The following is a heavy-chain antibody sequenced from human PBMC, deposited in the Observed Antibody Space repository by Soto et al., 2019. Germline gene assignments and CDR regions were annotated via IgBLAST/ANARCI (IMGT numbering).Heavy chain of an antibody. D-gene: IGHD3-10*01. CDR3: AREDKPVRARTTNWFDP. J-gene: IGHJ5*02. Sequence: GASVKVSCKASGGTFSSYTISWVRQAPGQGFEWMGGIIPIFGTANYAQKFQGRVTITADESTSTAYMELSSLRSEDTAVYYCAREDKPVRARTTNWFDPWGQGTLVTVSS. V-gene: IGHV1-69*13. CDR2: IIPIFGTA. CDR1: GGTFSSYT.